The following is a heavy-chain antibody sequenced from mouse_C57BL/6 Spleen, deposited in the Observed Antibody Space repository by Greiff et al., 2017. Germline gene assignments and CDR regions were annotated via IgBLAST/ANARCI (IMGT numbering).Heavy chain of an antibody. V-gene: IGHV5-16*01. CDR1: GFTFSDYY. J-gene: IGHJ4*01. Sequence: EVKVVESEGGLVQPGSSMKLSCTASGFTFSDYYMAWVRQVPEKGLEWVANINYDGSSTYYLDSLKSRFIISRDNAKNILYLQMSSLKSEDTATYYCASSTVDYAMDYWGQGTSVTVSS. D-gene: IGHD1-1*01. CDR3: ASSTVDYAMDY. CDR2: INYDGSST.